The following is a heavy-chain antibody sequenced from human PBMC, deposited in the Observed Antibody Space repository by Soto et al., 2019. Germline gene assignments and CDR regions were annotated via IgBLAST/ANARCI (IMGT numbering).Heavy chain of an antibody. D-gene: IGHD1-1*01. J-gene: IGHJ6*02. V-gene: IGHV3-49*04. CDR1: GVTSGDYC. Sequence: SLRLSCSFSGVTSGDYCLTWVRQAPGKGLEWVRFTTSPAYGGTTEYAASVKGRFIISRDDSKSVAYLQMNSVQTEETTIYYCSRAGEYYGLDVWGRGTTVT. CDR2: TTSPAYGGTT. CDR3: SRAGEYYGLDV.